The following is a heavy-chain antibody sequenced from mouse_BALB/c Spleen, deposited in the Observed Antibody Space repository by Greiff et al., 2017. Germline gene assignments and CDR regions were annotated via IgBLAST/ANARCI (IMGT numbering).Heavy chain of an antibody. D-gene: IGHD2-14*01. Sequence: EVKLVESGGGLVKPGGSLKLSCAASGFTFSDYYMYWVRQTPEKRLEWVATISDGGSYTYYPDSVKGRFTISRDNAKNNLYLQMSSLKSEDTAMYYCARDRVRTSYYAMDYWGQGTSVTVSS. CDR2: ISDGGSYT. CDR1: GFTFSDYY. J-gene: IGHJ4*01. CDR3: ARDRVRTSYYAMDY. V-gene: IGHV5-4*02.